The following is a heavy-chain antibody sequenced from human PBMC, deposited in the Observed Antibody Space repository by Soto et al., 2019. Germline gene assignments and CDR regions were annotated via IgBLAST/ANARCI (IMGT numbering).Heavy chain of an antibody. D-gene: IGHD2-21*02. J-gene: IGHJ3*02. CDR1: GGSISSSSYY. CDR2: IYYSGST. Sequence: QLQLQESGPGLVKPSETLSLTCTVSGGSISSSSYYWGWIRQPPGKGLEWIGSIYYSGSTYYNPSLKSRVTISVDTSKNQFSLKLSSVTAADTAVYYCVRSPHWVTAIEGDEHDAFDIWGQGTMVTVSS. V-gene: IGHV4-39*01. CDR3: VRSPHWVTAIEGDEHDAFDI.